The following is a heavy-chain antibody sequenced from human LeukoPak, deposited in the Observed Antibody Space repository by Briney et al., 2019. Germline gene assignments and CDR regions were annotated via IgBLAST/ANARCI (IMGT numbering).Heavy chain of an antibody. CDR1: GGSISSSSYY. J-gene: IGHJ4*02. CDR3: ARQFWSGYYPYFDY. D-gene: IGHD3-3*01. CDR2: IYYSGST. Sequence: SETLSLTCTVSGGSISSSSYYWGWIRQPPGKGLEGIGSIYYSGSTYYNPSLKSRVTISVDTSKNQFSLKLSSVTAADTAVYYCARQFWSGYYPYFDYWGQGTLVTVSS. V-gene: IGHV4-39*01.